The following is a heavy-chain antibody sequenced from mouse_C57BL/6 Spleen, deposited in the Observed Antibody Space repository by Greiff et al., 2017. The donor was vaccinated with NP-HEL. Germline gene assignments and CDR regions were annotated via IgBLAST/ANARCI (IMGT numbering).Heavy chain of an antibody. V-gene: IGHV1-76*01. D-gene: IGHD2-1*01. CDR2: IYPGSGNT. CDR3: ARGDYGNYVAY. CDR1: GYTFTDYY. J-gene: IGHJ3*01. Sequence: QVQLQQSGAELVRPGASVKLSCKASGYTFTDYYINWVKQRPGQGLEWIARIYPGSGNTYYHEKFKGKATMTAEKSSSTAYMQLSSLTSEDSAVYYCARGDYGNYVAYWGQGTLVTVSA.